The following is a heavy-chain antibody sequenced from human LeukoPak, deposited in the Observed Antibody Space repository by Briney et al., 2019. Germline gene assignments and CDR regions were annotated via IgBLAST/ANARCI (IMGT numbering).Heavy chain of an antibody. Sequence: SETLSLTCAVYGGSLSGYYWSWIRQPPGKGLEWIGEINHSGSTNYNPSLKSRVTISVDTSKNQFSLKLSSVTAADTAVYYCARATAALDYWGQGTLVTVSS. CDR2: INHSGST. J-gene: IGHJ4*02. CDR1: GGSLSGYY. D-gene: IGHD6-13*01. CDR3: ARATAALDY. V-gene: IGHV4-34*01.